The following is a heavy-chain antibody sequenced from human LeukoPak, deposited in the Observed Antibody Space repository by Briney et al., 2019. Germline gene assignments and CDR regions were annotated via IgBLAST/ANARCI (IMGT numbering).Heavy chain of an antibody. D-gene: IGHD7-27*01. CDR3: ASLGTLRS. V-gene: IGHV4-39*01. Sequence: SETLSLTRTVSGDSVSSSSYYWGWIRQPPGKGLEWIGSISYSGTNYNNPSLRSRVSISIDTSKNQFSVKLTSVTAADTAMYYCASLGTLRSWGQGTLVTVSS. CDR2: ISYSGTN. CDR1: GDSVSSSSYY. J-gene: IGHJ5*02.